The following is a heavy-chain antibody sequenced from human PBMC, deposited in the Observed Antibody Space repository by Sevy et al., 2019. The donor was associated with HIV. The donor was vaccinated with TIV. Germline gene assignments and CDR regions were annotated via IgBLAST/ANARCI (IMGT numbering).Heavy chain of an antibody. CDR1: VASVSSGKYY. CDR2: VSDSGRT. V-gene: IGHV4-61*01. D-gene: IGHD3-22*01. Sequence: SETLSLTCNVSVASVSSGKYYGTWIRQTPGKDLEWIGHVSDSGRTNYNPSLKSRVTISEDTSKNQFSLSLNSVTAADTATYYCAREIYFYENSGFYYFDSWGLGILVTVSS. J-gene: IGHJ4*02. CDR3: AREIYFYENSGFYYFDS.